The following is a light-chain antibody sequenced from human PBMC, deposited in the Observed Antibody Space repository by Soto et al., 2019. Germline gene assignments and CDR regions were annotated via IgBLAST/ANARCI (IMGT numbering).Light chain of an antibody. CDR1: SSNIGNDY. V-gene: IGLV1-51*02. CDR2: AND. Sequence: QSVLTQPPLVSAAPGQKVTISCSGSSSNIGNDYVSWYQQLPGTAPKLLISANDKRPSGIPDRFSGSKSGTSATLGITGLQTGDEADYYCGTWDSSLSAWVFGGGTKLTVL. CDR3: GTWDSSLSAWV. J-gene: IGLJ3*02.